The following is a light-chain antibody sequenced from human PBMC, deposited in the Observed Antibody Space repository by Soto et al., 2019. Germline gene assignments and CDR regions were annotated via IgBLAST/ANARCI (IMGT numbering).Light chain of an antibody. V-gene: IGKV3-15*01. J-gene: IGKJ1*01. Sequence: EIVMTQSPATLSVSPGERATLSCRASQGVNTNLAWYQQQPGQAPQLLIYGASTRATGVPARFNGSGSGTEFTLIITSLQSDDFATYSCQQYNSWPRTFGHGTKV. CDR2: GAS. CDR3: QQYNSWPRT. CDR1: QGVNTN.